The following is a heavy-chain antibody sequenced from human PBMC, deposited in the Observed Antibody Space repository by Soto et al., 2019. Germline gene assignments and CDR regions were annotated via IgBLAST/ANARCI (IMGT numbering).Heavy chain of an antibody. V-gene: IGHV1-69*01. CDR2: IIPIFGTA. Sequence: QVQLVQSGAEVKKPGSSVKVSCKASGGTFSSYAISWVRQAPGQGLEWMGGIIPIFGTANYAQKFQGRVTMTADEYTSTAYMELSSLRSADTAVYYCARGAATVTNYYYYGMDVWGQGTTVTVSS. D-gene: IGHD4-17*01. CDR3: ARGAATVTNYYYYGMDV. CDR1: GGTFSSYA. J-gene: IGHJ6*02.